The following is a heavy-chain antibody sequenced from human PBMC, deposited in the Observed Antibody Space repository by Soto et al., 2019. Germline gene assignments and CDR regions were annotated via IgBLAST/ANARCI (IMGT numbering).Heavy chain of an antibody. CDR1: GYTFTGYY. V-gene: IGHV1-2*04. D-gene: IGHD6-19*01. J-gene: IGHJ3*02. CDR2: INPNSGGT. Sequence: QVQLVQSGAEVKKPGASVKVSCKASGYTFTGYYMHWVRQAPGQGLEWMGWINPNSGGTNHAQKFQGWVTMTRDTSISTAYMELGRLRSDDTAVYYCARGIAVAGLDDAFDIWGQGTMVTVSS. CDR3: ARGIAVAGLDDAFDI.